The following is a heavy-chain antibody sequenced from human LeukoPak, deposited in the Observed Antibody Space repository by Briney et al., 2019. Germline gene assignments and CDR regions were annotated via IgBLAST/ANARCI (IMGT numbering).Heavy chain of an antibody. CDR3: ARVVYCPGGICQIFSFDT. CDR2: ISSSGSTV. D-gene: IGHD2-15*01. Sequence: GGSLRLSCVASGFTFSDYYMSWIRQTPGKGLEWLSYISSSGSTVFYADSVKGRFIISRDNAKNSLSLQMNSLRAEDTAVYYCARVVYCPGGICQIFSFDTWGQGTMVTVSS. CDR1: GFTFSDYY. V-gene: IGHV3-11*01. J-gene: IGHJ3*02.